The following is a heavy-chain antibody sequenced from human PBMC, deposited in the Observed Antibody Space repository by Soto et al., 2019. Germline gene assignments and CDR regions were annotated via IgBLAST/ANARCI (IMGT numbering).Heavy chain of an antibody. J-gene: IGHJ4*02. CDR1: GGSISSYY. D-gene: IGHD1-7*01. Sequence: SETLSLTCTVFGGSISSYYWSWIRQPAGKGLEWIGRIYTSGSTNYNPSLKSRVTMSVDTSKNQFSLKLSSVTAADTAVYYCARLTETEGNWNYPYYFDYWGQGTLVTVSS. V-gene: IGHV4-4*07. CDR2: IYTSGST. CDR3: ARLTETEGNWNYPYYFDY.